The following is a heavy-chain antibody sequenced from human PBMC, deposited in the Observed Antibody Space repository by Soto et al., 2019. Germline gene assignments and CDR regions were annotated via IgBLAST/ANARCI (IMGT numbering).Heavy chain of an antibody. CDR2: INHSGST. CDR1: GGSFSGYY. J-gene: IGHJ6*03. CDR3: ARVPIAAAGLLVSYYYMDV. Sequence: SETLSLTCAVYGGSFSGYYWSWIRQPPGKGLEWIGEINHSGSTNYNPSLKSRVTISVDTSKNQFSLKLSSVTAADTAVYYCARVPIAAAGLLVSYYYMDVWGKGTTVTVSS. D-gene: IGHD6-13*01. V-gene: IGHV4-34*01.